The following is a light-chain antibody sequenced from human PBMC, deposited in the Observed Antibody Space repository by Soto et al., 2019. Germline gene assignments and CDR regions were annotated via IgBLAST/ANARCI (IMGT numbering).Light chain of an antibody. CDR2: DSS. CDR1: QIISRY. V-gene: IGKV3-11*01. J-gene: IGKJ4*01. Sequence: EIVLTQSPATLSLSPGERATLSCRASQIISRYLAWSQQKPGQAPKLLIYDSSNRAPGIPARFSGRGSGADYSRTISSLEPEDFAVYYCQQRSTWSPLTFGGGTKVEIK. CDR3: QQRSTWSPLT.